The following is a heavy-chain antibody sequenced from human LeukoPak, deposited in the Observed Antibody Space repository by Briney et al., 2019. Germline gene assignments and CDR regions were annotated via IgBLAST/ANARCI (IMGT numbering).Heavy chain of an antibody. J-gene: IGHJ4*02. CDR1: GDSLTGYY. D-gene: IGHD1-26*01. CDR3: AKSGGYGLIDK. CDR2: NYTGST. V-gene: IGHV4-59*04. Sequence: SETLSLTCTVSGDSLTGYYWGWIRQPPGKGLEWIGNNYTGSTYYNVSLNSRVTISIDTSKNLFSLRLNSMTAADTAVYYCAKSGGYGLIDKWGQGTLVTVSS.